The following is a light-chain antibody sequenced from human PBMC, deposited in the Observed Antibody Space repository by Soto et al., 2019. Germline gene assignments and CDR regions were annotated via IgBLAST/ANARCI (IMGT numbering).Light chain of an antibody. CDR1: QSVSSY. CDR2: GAS. CDR3: QQYGSSPGT. V-gene: IGKV3-20*01. J-gene: IGKJ4*01. Sequence: EIVLTQSPGTLSLSPGERATLSCRASQSVSSYLAWYQQKPGQAPRLLISGASSRATGIPDRFSGSGSGTDFTLTISRLEPEDFAVYYCQQYGSSPGTFGVGPKVEIK.